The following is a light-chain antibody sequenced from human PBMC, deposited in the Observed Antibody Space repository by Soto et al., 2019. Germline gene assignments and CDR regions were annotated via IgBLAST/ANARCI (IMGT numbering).Light chain of an antibody. CDR2: KDS. V-gene: IGLV3-16*01. CDR1: ALPKKY. Sequence: SYELTQPPSVSVSLGQMASITCSGAALPKKYAYWYQQKPCQFPVVVIYKDSERPSGIPERFSGSSSGTIVTLTISGVQAEDEADYYCLSADSSGTYVVFGGGTKLTVL. CDR3: LSADSSGTYVV. J-gene: IGLJ2*01.